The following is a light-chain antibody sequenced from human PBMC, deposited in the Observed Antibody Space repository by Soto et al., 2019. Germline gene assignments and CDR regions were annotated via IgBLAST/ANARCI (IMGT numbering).Light chain of an antibody. CDR3: AAWDDSLNGVV. J-gene: IGLJ2*01. Sequence: QSVLTQPPSASETPGQRVTISCSGSSSNIGSNTVNWYQQLPGTAPKLLICSNNQRPSGVPDRFSGSKSGTSASLAISGLQSEDEADYYCAAWDDSLNGVVFGGGTKVTVL. CDR2: SNN. V-gene: IGLV1-44*01. CDR1: SSNIGSNT.